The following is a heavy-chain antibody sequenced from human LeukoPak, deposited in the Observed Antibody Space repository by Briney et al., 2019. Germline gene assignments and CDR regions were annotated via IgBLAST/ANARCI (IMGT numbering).Heavy chain of an antibody. J-gene: IGHJ5*02. CDR2: INHSGST. D-gene: IGHD4-11*01. CDR1: GGSFSGYY. Sequence: SGTLSLTCAVYGGSFSGYYWSWIRQPPGKGLECIGEINHSGSTNYNPSLKSRVTISVDTSKNQFSLKLSSVTAADTAVYYCARFAVTTIGLVNWFDPWGQGTLVTVSS. V-gene: IGHV4-34*01. CDR3: ARFAVTTIGLVNWFDP.